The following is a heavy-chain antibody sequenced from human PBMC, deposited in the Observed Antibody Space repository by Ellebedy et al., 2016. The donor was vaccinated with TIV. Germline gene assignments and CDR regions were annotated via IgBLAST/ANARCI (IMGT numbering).Heavy chain of an antibody. J-gene: IGHJ6*02. V-gene: IGHV3-48*01. D-gene: IGHD3-9*01. CDR2: ISSSSSTI. CDR1: GFTFSSYS. Sequence: GESLKISXAASGFTFSSYSMNWVRQAPGKGLEWVSYISSSSSTIYYADSVKGRFTISRDNAKNSLYLQMNSLRAEDTAVYYCARVAPRRSYFGYYYGMDVWGQGTTVTVSS. CDR3: ARVAPRRSYFGYYYGMDV.